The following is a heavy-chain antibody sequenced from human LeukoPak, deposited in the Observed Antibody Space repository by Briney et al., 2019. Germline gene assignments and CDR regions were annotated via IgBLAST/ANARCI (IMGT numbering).Heavy chain of an antibody. V-gene: IGHV3-21*04. D-gene: IGHD6-19*01. Sequence: GGSLRLSCAASGFTFSTYAMNWVRQAPGKGLEWVSSISSSSSYIFYADSVKGRFTISRDNVKNSLYLQMNSLRAEDTAVYYCAKCSGWFVRGKDYYSYYMDVWGKGTTVTVSS. CDR1: GFTFSTYA. CDR3: AKCSGWFVRGKDYYSYYMDV. J-gene: IGHJ6*03. CDR2: ISSSSSYI.